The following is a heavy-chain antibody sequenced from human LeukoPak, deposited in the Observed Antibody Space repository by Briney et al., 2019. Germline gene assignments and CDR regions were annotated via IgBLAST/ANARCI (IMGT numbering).Heavy chain of an antibody. J-gene: IGHJ3*02. D-gene: IGHD3-10*01. CDR2: IYTSGST. CDR3: ARGSGSYGDAFDI. CDR1: GGSISSGSYY. Sequence: SETLSLTCTVSGGSISSGSYYWSWIRQPAGKGLEWIGRIYTSGSTNYNPSLKSRVTISVDTSKNQFSLKLSSVTAADTAVYYCARGSGSYGDAFDIWGQGTMVTVSS. V-gene: IGHV4-61*02.